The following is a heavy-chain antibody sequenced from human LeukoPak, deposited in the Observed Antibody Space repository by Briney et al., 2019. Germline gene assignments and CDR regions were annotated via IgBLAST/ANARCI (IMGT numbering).Heavy chain of an antibody. V-gene: IGHV3-73*01. D-gene: IGHD2-2*01. CDR3: TRQGVRDLPRGSSTSCYRRTGCDYYGMDV. Sequence: GGSLRLSCAASGFTFSGSAMHWVRQASGKGLEWVGRIRSKANSYATAYAASVKGRFIISRDDSKNTAYLQMNSLKTEDTAVYYCTRQGVRDLPRGSSTSCYRRTGCDYYGMDVWGQGTTVTVSS. J-gene: IGHJ6*02. CDR1: GFTFSGSA. CDR2: IRSKANSYAT.